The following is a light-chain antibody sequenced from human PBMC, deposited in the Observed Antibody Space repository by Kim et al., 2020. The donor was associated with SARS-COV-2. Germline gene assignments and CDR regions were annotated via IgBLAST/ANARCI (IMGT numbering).Light chain of an antibody. Sequence: LSESVGDRVTITCRASQSINSGLAWYQQKPGRAPKLLIHTASSLQSGVPSRFSGSESGTEFTLTISSLQPDDFATYYCQQYHTYSTFGQGTKLEI. CDR1: QSINSG. CDR2: TAS. CDR3: QQYHTYST. J-gene: IGKJ2*01. V-gene: IGKV1-5*03.